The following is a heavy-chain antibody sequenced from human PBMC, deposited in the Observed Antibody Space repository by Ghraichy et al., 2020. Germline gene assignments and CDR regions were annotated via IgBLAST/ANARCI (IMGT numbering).Heavy chain of an antibody. Sequence: SETLSLTCAVSGYSISSGYYWGWIRQPPGKGLEWIGSIYHSGSTYYNPSLKSRVTISVDTSKNQFSLKLSSVTAADTAVYYCARERTVTTGRYYYGMDVWGQGTTVTVSS. D-gene: IGHD4-17*01. V-gene: IGHV4-38-2*02. J-gene: IGHJ6*02. CDR3: ARERTVTTGRYYYGMDV. CDR2: IYHSGST. CDR1: GYSISSGYY.